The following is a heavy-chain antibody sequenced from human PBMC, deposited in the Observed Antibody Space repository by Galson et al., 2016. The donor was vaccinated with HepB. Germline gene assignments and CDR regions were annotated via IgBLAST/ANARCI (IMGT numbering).Heavy chain of an antibody. D-gene: IGHD2-2*01. CDR1: GYTFPKYW. V-gene: IGHV5-51*01. J-gene: IGHJ4*02. CDR2: IYPDDSDT. Sequence: QSGAEVKKPGESLKISCQASGYTFPKYWIAWVRQMPGKGPECMGIIYPDDSDTRYSPSFQDRVTISADKSTSTAYLQWSSLKASDTAMYYCARSRSSSCSFFEYWGQGSLVSVSS. CDR3: ARSRSSSCSFFEY.